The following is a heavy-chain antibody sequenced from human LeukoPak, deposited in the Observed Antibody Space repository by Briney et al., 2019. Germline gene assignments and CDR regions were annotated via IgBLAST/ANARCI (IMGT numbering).Heavy chain of an antibody. Sequence: GGSLRLSCAASGFTFSTYGITWVRQAPGKGLEWVSGISGSGGTTYYVDSVRGRFTISRDNSKNTLYLQMNSLRAEDTAVYYSARGGLRLVRGREVDYWGQGTLVTVSS. J-gene: IGHJ4*02. D-gene: IGHD6-19*01. V-gene: IGHV3-23*01. CDR3: ARGGLRLVRGREVDY. CDR1: GFTFSTYG. CDR2: ISGSGGTT.